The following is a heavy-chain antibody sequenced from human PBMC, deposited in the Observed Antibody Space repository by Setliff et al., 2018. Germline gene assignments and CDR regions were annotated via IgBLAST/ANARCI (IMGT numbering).Heavy chain of an antibody. D-gene: IGHD3-22*01. V-gene: IGHV4-38-2*02. CDR1: GYSISSGYY. CDR3: ARTNYYDSSTYFNWFDP. Sequence: PSETLSLTCTVSGYSISSGYYWGWIRQPPGKGLEWIGCIYYSGSTYYNPSLKSRVTISLDTSKNQFSLKLTSVTAADTAVYYCARTNYYDSSTYFNWFDPWGQGTLVTVSS. CDR2: IYYSGST. J-gene: IGHJ5*02.